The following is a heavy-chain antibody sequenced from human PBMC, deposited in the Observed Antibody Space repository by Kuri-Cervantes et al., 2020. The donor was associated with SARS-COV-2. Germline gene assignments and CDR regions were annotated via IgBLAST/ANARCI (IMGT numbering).Heavy chain of an antibody. CDR1: GFTFSSHA. J-gene: IGHJ4*02. V-gene: IGHV3-23*01. CDR3: AKPLGYSGYDPPDY. Sequence: ETLSLTCAASGFTFSSHAMIWVRQAPGKGLEWVSSISGSGGATYHADSAKGRFTISRDNSKNTLSLQMNSLRAEDTAVYYCAKPLGYSGYDPPDYWGQGTLVTVSS. D-gene: IGHD5-12*01. CDR2: ISGSGGAT.